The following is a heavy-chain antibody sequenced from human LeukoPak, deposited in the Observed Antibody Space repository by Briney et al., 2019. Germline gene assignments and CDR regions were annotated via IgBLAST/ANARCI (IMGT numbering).Heavy chain of an antibody. Sequence: SETLSLTCAVYGGSFSGYYWSWIRQPPGKGLEWIGEINHSGSTNYNPSLKSRVTISVDTSKNQFSLKLSSVTAADTAVYYCARVNSSSWHGDAFDIWGQGTMVTVSS. V-gene: IGHV4-34*01. CDR1: GGSFSGYY. CDR3: ARVNSSSWHGDAFDI. J-gene: IGHJ3*02. D-gene: IGHD6-13*01. CDR2: INHSGST.